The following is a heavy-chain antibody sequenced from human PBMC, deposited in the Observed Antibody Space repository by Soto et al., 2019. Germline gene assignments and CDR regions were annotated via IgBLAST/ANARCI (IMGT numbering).Heavy chain of an antibody. CDR2: ISWNSGSI. CDR3: AKDMGYDLSPLGYFDY. J-gene: IGHJ4*02. D-gene: IGHD5-12*01. Sequence: PGGSLRLSCAASGFTFDDYAMHWVRQAPGKGLEWVSGISWNSGSIGYADSVKGRFTISRDNAKNSLYLQMNSLRSEDTALYYCAKDMGYDLSPLGYFDYWRQGTLVTVSS. CDR1: GFTFDDYA. V-gene: IGHV3-9*01.